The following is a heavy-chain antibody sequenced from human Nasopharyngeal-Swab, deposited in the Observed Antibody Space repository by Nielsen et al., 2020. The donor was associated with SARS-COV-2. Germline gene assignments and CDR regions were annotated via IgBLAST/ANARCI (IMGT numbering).Heavy chain of an antibody. CDR2: ISYDGSNK. D-gene: IGHD2-15*01. CDR3: ARDHLYCSGGSCYRNYYGMDV. V-gene: IGHV3-30-3*01. J-gene: IGHJ6*02. Sequence: WIRHPPGKGLEWVAVISYDGSNKYYADSVKGRFTISRDNSKNTLYLQMNSLRAEDTAVYYCARDHLYCSGGSCYRNYYGMDVWGQGTTVTVSS.